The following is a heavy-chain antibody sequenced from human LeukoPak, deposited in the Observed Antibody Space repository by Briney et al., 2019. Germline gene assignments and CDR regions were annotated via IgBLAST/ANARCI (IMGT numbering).Heavy chain of an antibody. CDR2: IDWDDDK. J-gene: IGHJ6*03. CDR1: GFSLSTSGMC. Sequence: SGPALVKPTQTLTLTCTFSGFSLSTSGMCVSWIRQPPGKALEWLARIDWDDDKYYSTSLKTRLTISKDTSKNQVVLTMTNMDPVDTATYYCARLSSYYYYMDVWGKGTTVTVSS. D-gene: IGHD5/OR15-5a*01. CDR3: ARLSSYYYYMDV. V-gene: IGHV2-70*11.